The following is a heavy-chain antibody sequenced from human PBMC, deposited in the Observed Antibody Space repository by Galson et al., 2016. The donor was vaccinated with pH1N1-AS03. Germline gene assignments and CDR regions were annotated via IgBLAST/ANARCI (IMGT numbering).Heavy chain of an antibody. J-gene: IGHJ4*02. CDR3: ARGTLDRGGSWLQAY. CDR1: GFIFSSYG. Sequence: SLRLSCAASGFIFSSYGMHWVRQAPGKGLEWVAVISNDGSNKYYGNSVKGRFAISRDNSKNTLWLQMNSLRTEDTAVYYCARGTLDRGGSWLQAYWGQGTLVTVSS. D-gene: IGHD2-15*01. V-gene: IGHV3-30*19. CDR2: ISNDGSNK.